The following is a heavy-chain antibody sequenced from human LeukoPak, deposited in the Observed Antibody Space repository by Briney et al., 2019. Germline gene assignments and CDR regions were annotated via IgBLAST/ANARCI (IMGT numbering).Heavy chain of an antibody. V-gene: IGHV4-59*01. CDR2: IYYSGST. CDR1: GGSISSYY. CDR3: ARVTGYRIEDYFDY. Sequence: PSETLSLTCTVSGGSISSYYWSWIRQPPGKGLEWIGYIYYSGSTNYNPSLKSRVTISVETPKNEFSLKLRSVTAADTAVYYCARVTGYRIEDYFDYWGQGTLVTVSS. D-gene: IGHD6-13*01. J-gene: IGHJ4*02.